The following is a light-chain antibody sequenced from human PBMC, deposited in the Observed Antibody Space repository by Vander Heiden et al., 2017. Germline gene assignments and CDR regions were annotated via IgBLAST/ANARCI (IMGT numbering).Light chain of an antibody. CDR1: QSLLQSNGYNY. Sequence: DIVMTQSPLTLPVTPGERASISCRSSQSLLQSNGYNYVDWYLQEPEQSPQLLIDVGSNRASGVPSRFGGSGSGTDFTTKISRVEADDVRVYCYMRALQTPRWTFGGGTKVEI. CDR2: VGS. CDR3: MRALQTPRWT. V-gene: IGKV2-28*01. J-gene: IGKJ1*01.